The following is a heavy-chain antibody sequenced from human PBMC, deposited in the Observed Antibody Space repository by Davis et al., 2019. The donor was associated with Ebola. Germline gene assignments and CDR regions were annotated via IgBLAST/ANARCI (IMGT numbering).Heavy chain of an antibody. CDR1: EFTFSSYE. CDR2: ISSSGSTI. CDR3: ARESILYSSSWYDY. Sequence: GESLKISCAASEFTFSSYEMNWVRQAPGKGLEWVSYISSSGSTIYYADSVKGRFTISRDNAKNSLYLQMNSLRAEDTAVYYCARESILYSSSWYDYWGQGTLVTVSS. V-gene: IGHV3-48*03. J-gene: IGHJ4*02. D-gene: IGHD6-13*01.